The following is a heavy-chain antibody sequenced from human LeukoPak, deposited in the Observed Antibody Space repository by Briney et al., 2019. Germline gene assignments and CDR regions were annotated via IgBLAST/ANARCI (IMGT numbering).Heavy chain of an antibody. J-gene: IGHJ6*03. CDR1: GFTFSDYY. Sequence: GSLRLSCTASGFTFSDYYMSWIRQPPGKGLEWIGSIYHSGSTYYNPSLKSRVTISVDTSKNQFSLKLSSVTAADTAVYYCARYRKTAYYYYYYMDVWGKGTTVTVSS. CDR2: IYHSGST. CDR3: ARYRKTAYYYYYYMDV. V-gene: IGHV4-38-2*02. D-gene: IGHD1-1*01.